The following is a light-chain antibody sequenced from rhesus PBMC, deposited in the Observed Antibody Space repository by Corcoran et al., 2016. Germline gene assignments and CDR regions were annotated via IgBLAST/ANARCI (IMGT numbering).Light chain of an antibody. Sequence: DIQMTQSPSSLSASVGDTVTIACRTSQDISNYLNWFQQKPGKAPKLLISSATPLQSGVPSRFSRCGSGTDITLTISSLQTEHFATYYCQQYKSYPYSFGQGTKVEIK. CDR3: QQYKSYPYS. CDR2: SAT. V-gene: IGKV1S9*01. CDR1: QDISNY. J-gene: IGKJ2*01.